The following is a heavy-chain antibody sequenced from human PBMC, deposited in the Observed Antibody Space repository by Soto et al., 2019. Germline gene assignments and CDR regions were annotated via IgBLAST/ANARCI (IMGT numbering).Heavy chain of an antibody. Sequence: GGSLRLSCAASGFTFDDYAMHWVRQAPGKGLEWVSGISWNSGSIGYADSVKGRFTISRDNAKNSLYLQMNSLRAEDTALYYCAKGDSDILPLDYWGQGTLVTISS. CDR1: GFTFDDYA. CDR2: ISWNSGSI. J-gene: IGHJ4*02. V-gene: IGHV3-9*01. D-gene: IGHD3-9*01. CDR3: AKGDSDILPLDY.